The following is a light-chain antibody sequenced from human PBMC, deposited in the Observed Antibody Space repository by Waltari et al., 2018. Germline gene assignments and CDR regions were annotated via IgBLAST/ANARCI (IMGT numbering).Light chain of an antibody. CDR2: GAS. Sequence: DIQMTQSPSSVSASVGDRVTITCRASQGISTGLAWYQQKPGKATELLIYGASSLESGVPSRFSGSGSGTDFTLTISSLQPEDFATYYCQQTNSFPVTFGQGTRLEIK. J-gene: IGKJ5*01. V-gene: IGKV1D-12*01. CDR3: QQTNSFPVT. CDR1: QGISTG.